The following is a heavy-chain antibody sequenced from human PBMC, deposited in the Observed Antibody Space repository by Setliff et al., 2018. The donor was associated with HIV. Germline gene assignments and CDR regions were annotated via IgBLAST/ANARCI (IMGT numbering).Heavy chain of an antibody. CDR1: GGSIRSGNYY. D-gene: IGHD5-12*01. J-gene: IGHJ6*03. Sequence: KASETLSLTCTVSGGSIRSGNYYWSWIRQPAGEGPEWIGHIYTSGSTDYNPSLKSRVTISIDKSKNRFSLKLTSVTAADTAVYFCAVSDIVATIPHPEYYHMDVWGKGTTVTVSS. CDR3: AVSDIVATIPHPEYYHMDV. V-gene: IGHV4-61*09. CDR2: IYTSGST.